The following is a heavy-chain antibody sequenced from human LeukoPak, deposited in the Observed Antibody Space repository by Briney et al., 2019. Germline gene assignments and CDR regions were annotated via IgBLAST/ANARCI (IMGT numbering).Heavy chain of an antibody. V-gene: IGHV3-30*02. J-gene: IGHJ4*02. CDR2: IRYDGSNK. Sequence: GGSLRLSCAASGFTFSSYGMHWVRQAPGKGLEWVAFIRYDGSNKYYADSVKGRFTISRDNSKNTLYLQMNSLRAEDTAVYYCAKDLPYYYDSSGYYGGVDYWGQGTLVTVSS. D-gene: IGHD3-22*01. CDR3: AKDLPYYYDSSGYYGGVDY. CDR1: GFTFSSYG.